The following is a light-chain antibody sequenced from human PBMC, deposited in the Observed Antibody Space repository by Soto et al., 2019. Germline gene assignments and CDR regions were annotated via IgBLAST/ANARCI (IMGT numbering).Light chain of an antibody. CDR1: QSVSSN. J-gene: IGKJ4*01. Sequence: IVLTQSPLKFYMSXGERATLTXXASQSVSSNLAWYQQKPGQAPRLLIYGASTRATGIPAKFSGSGSGTEFTLTISSLQSEDFAVYYCHQYNNWPLTFGGGTKVDIK. CDR3: HQYNNWPLT. CDR2: GAS. V-gene: IGKV3-15*01.